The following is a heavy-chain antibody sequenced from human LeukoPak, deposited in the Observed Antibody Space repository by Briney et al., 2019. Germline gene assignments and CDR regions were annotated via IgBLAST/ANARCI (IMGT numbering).Heavy chain of an antibody. CDR1: GFTFSTYG. D-gene: IGHD3-10*01. CDR3: AKEMAHSPHSSGTYWSDGGVGLDY. CDR2: IRYDGSNK. V-gene: IGHV3-30*02. J-gene: IGHJ4*02. Sequence: GGSLRLSCAASGFTFSTYGMHWVRQAPGKGLEWVAFIRYDGSNKYYADSVKGRYSISRDNSKNTVYLQMNSLRAEDTAVYYCAKEMAHSPHSSGTYWSDGGVGLDYWGQGTLVTVSS.